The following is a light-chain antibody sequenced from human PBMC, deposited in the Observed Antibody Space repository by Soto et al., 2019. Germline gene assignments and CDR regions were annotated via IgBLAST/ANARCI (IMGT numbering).Light chain of an antibody. CDR3: SSYTSSSTLWV. Sequence: QSVLTQPASVSGSPGQSITISCTGTSSDVGGYNYVSWYQQHPGKAPKLMIYDVSNRPSGVSNRFSGSKSGNTASLTISGLQAEDEADYYCSSYTSSSTLWVFGGGTKVNVL. V-gene: IGLV2-14*01. CDR2: DVS. J-gene: IGLJ3*02. CDR1: SSDVGGYNY.